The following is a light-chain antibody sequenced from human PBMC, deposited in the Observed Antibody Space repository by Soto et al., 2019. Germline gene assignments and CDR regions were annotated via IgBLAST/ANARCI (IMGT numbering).Light chain of an antibody. Sequence: ETVLTQSPATLSLSPGERATLSCRASQSVSSYLAWYQQKPGQAPRLLFFGASNRAAGVPDRFGGSGSGTDFTLTISRLEPEDFAVYYCQQYGGSPLTFGGGTKVDIK. V-gene: IGKV3-20*01. CDR2: GAS. J-gene: IGKJ4*01. CDR1: QSVSSY. CDR3: QQYGGSPLT.